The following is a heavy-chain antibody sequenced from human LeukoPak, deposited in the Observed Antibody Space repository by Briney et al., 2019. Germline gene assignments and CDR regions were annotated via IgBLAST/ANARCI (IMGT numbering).Heavy chain of an antibody. D-gene: IGHD6-19*01. CDR1: GFTFSSYA. V-gene: IGHV3-30*04. CDR3: ARDIVSGWFFDY. Sequence: GGSLRLSCAASGFTFSSYAMHWVRQAPGKGLEWVAVISYDGSNKYYADSVKGRFTISRDNSKNALYLQMNSLRAEDTAVYYCARDIVSGWFFDYWGQGTLVTVSS. J-gene: IGHJ4*02. CDR2: ISYDGSNK.